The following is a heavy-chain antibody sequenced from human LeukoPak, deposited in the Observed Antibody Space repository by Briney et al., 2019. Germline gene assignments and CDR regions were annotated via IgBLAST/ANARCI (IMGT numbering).Heavy chain of an antibody. V-gene: IGHV1-2*02. CDR3: ARDPPGVRYGRPIFDF. Sequence: ASVKVSCKASGYTFTNYYMHWVRQAPGQGLEWMGWINPNSGGTNYAQKFQGRVTMTRDKSISTAYMELYSLRSDDTAVYYCARDPPGVRYGRPIFDFWGQGTLVTVSS. J-gene: IGHJ4*02. CDR2: INPNSGGT. D-gene: IGHD2-8*01. CDR1: GYTFTNYY.